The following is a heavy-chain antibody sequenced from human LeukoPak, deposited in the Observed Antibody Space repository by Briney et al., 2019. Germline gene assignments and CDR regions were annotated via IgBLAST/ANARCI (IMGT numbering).Heavy chain of an antibody. J-gene: IGHJ4*02. CDR2: IYYSGST. D-gene: IGHD4-23*01. CDR3: ARRDPYGGKQGPVDY. V-gene: IGHV4-39*01. CDR1: GGSISSSSYY. Sequence: SETLSLTCTVSGGSISSSSYYWGWIRQPPGKGLEWNGSIYYSGSTYYNPSLKSRVTISVDTSKNQFSLKLSSVTAADTAVYYCARRDPYGGKQGPVDYWGQGTLVTVSS.